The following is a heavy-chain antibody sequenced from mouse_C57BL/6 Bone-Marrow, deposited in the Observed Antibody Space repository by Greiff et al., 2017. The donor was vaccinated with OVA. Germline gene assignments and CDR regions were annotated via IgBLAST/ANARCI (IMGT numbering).Heavy chain of an antibody. J-gene: IGHJ3*01. D-gene: IGHD2-4*01. CDR1: GYTFTDYY. CDR3: ARSLYYDYEAWFAY. Sequence: VKLQESGAELVRPGASVKLSCKASGYTFTDYYINWVKQRPGQGLEWIARIYPGSGNTYYNEKFKGKATLTAEKSSSTAYMQLSSLTSEDSAVYYCARSLYYDYEAWFAYWGQGTLVTVSA. CDR2: IYPGSGNT. V-gene: IGHV1-76*01.